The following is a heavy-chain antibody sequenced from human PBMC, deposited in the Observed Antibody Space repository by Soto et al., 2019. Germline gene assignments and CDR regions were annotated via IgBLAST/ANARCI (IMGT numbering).Heavy chain of an antibody. D-gene: IGHD3-10*01. CDR3: AKKGYYPSGKINLFDS. V-gene: IGHV4-38-2*02. Sequence: PSETLSLTCTVSGYSINSDNYWGWIRQPPGKGLEWVGSVDHSGRTYYSSSLKSRVTMSIDTSKNQLSLRLTSVTAADTAIYYCAKKGYYPSGKINLFDSWGQGTLDTVSS. J-gene: IGHJ4*02. CDR1: GYSINSDNY. CDR2: VDHSGRT.